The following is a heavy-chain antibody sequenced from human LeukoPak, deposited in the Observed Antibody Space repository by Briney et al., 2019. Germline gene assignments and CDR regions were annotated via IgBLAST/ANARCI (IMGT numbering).Heavy chain of an antibody. CDR1: GFTFSSYA. V-gene: IGHV3-30-3*01. CDR3: ARSIAAAGTGLNY. D-gene: IGHD6-13*01. CDR2: ISYDGSNK. J-gene: IGHJ4*02. Sequence: GGSLRLSCAASGFTFSSYAMHWVRQAPGKGLEWVAVISYDGSNKYYADSVKGRFTISRDNSKNTLYLQMNSLRAEDTAVYYCARSIAAAGTGLNYWGQGTLVTVSS.